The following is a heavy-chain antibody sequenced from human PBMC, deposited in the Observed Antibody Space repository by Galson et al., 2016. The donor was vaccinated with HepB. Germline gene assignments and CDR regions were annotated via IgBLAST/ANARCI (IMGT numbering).Heavy chain of an antibody. Sequence: SLRLSCAASGFSVSNDWMHWVRQAPGKGLEWVGLLKRKSDGGTANYAAPLKGRFTISRDDSKNTLYMQMNSLMTEDTGVYYCWGDDDWGQGTLVTVSS. CDR2: LKRKSDGGTA. CDR1: GFSVSNDW. D-gene: IGHD2-21*02. CDR3: WGDDD. J-gene: IGHJ1*01. V-gene: IGHV3-15*01.